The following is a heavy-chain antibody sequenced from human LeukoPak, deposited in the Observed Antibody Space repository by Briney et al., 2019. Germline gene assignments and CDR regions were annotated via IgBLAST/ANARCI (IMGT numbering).Heavy chain of an antibody. J-gene: IGHJ6*03. CDR1: GFTFSSYS. CDR3: AKMGPRYSGYDPRIAYYYYYMDV. Sequence: GGSLRLSCAASGFTFSSYSMNWVRQAPGKGLEWVSSISSSSSYIYYADSVKGRFTISRDNAKNSLYLQMNSLRAEDTAVYYCAKMGPRYSGYDPRIAYYYYYMDVWGKGTTVTISS. V-gene: IGHV3-21*01. CDR2: ISSSSSYI. D-gene: IGHD5-12*01.